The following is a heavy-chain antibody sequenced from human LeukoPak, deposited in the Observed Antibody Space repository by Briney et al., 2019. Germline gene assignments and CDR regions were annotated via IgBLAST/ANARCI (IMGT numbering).Heavy chain of an antibody. CDR2: ISVRSNYI. CDR1: GYTFSSYS. D-gene: IGHD3-22*01. Sequence: PGGSLRLSCVASGYTFSSYSINWVRQAPGKGLEWVSSISVRSNYIYYADSVRGRFSISRDDARDSLYLQMNSLRAEDTAVYYCVRLWRNSDTSGFYYYYDFWGQGTLVTVSS. J-gene: IGHJ4*02. V-gene: IGHV3-21*01. CDR3: VRLWRNSDTSGFYYYYDF.